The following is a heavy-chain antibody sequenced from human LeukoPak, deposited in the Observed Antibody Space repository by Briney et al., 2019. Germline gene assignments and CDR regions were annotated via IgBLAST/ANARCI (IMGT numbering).Heavy chain of an antibody. D-gene: IGHD5-18*01. J-gene: IGHJ4*02. CDR2: IIPIFGIA. V-gene: IGHV1-69*04. Sequence: GASVKVSCKASGGTFSSYAISWVRQAPGQGLEWMGRIIPIFGIANYAQKFQGRVTITADKSTSTAYMELSSLRSEDTAVYYCAADVIRGYSYGQRDYWGQGTLVTVSS. CDR1: GGTFSSYA. CDR3: AADVIRGYSYGQRDY.